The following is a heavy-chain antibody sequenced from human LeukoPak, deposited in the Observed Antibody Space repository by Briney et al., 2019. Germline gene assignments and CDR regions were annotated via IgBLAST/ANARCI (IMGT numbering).Heavy chain of an antibody. J-gene: IGHJ4*02. D-gene: IGHD4-17*01. CDR3: VREYNGDSTDY. Sequence: PSETLSLTCTVSGGSITSYYWSWIRQPPGKGLEWIGNIYFTGSTNYNPSLKSRVTISMDTSKNQFSLRLSSVTAADTAVYYCVREYNGDSTDYWGQGPLVTVSS. V-gene: IGHV4-59*01. CDR1: GGSITSYY. CDR2: IYFTGST.